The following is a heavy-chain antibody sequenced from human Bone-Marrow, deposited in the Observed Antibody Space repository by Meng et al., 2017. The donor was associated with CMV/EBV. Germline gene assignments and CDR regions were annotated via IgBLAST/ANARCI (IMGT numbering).Heavy chain of an antibody. J-gene: IGHJ4*02. V-gene: IGHV3-21*01. Sequence: GESLKISCAASGFTFDTYSMNWVRQAPGKGLEWVSSISATGSYIHYADSLKGRFTISRDNAKNSLSLQLNSLRAEDTAVYYCAREYSYGPFDYWGQGMLVTASS. CDR1: GFTFDTYS. CDR2: ISATGSYI. CDR3: AREYSYGPFDY. D-gene: IGHD5-18*01.